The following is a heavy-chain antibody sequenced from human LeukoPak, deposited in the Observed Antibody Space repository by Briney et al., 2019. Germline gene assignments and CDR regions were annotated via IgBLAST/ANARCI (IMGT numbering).Heavy chain of an antibody. CDR2: INHSGST. CDR3: ARNRGYYGSGSYYSYYYYYMDV. D-gene: IGHD3-10*01. V-gene: IGHV4-34*01. J-gene: IGHJ6*03. CDR1: GGSFSGYY. Sequence: PSETLSLTCAVYGGSFSGYYWSWIRQPPGKGLEWIGEINHSGSTNYNPSLKSRVTISVDTSKNQFSLKLSSVTAADTAVYYCARNRGYYGSGSYYSYYYYYMDVWGKGITVTISS.